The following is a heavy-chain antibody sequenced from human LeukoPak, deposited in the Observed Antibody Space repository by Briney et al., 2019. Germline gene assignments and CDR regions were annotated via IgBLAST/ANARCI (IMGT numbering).Heavy chain of an antibody. CDR3: AREADDYSNYYYMDV. Sequence: SETLSLTCTVSGGSISSYYWSWIRQPPGKGLEWIGYIYYSGSTNYNPSLKSRVTISVDTSKNQFSLKLSSVTAADTAVYYCAREADDYSNYYYMDVWGKGTTVTVSS. CDR2: IYYSGST. D-gene: IGHD4-11*01. CDR1: GGSISSYY. V-gene: IGHV4-59*01. J-gene: IGHJ6*03.